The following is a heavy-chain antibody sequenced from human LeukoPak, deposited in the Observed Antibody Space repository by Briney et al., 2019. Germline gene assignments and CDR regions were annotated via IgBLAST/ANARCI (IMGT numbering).Heavy chain of an antibody. V-gene: IGHV3-23*05. CDR2: IDKTGFFT. CDR1: GFTFNNYA. D-gene: IGHD6-13*01. J-gene: IGHJ3*02. CDR3: ARGGSSWDFAFDI. Sequence: GGSLRLSCAASGFTFNNYAMSWVRQAPGKGLEWVSVIDKTGFFTHYADSVKGRFTISRDNSKNTLYLQMNSLRAEDTAVYYCARGGSSWDFAFDIWGQGTMVTVSS.